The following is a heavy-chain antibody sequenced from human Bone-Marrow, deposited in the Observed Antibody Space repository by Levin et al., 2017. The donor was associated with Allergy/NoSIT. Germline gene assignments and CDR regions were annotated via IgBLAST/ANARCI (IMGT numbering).Heavy chain of an antibody. CDR2: ISWDSSTI. J-gene: IGHJ6*02. Sequence: AGGSLRLSCAASGFTFGDYTMHWVRQSPGKGLEWVSRISWDSSTIDYADSVRGRFTISRDNSENSLHLQMNSLTNEDSALYYCAKETSFDYGLDVWGQGTTVTVSS. CDR3: AKETSFDYGLDV. D-gene: IGHD2/OR15-2a*01. V-gene: IGHV3-43*01. CDR1: GFTFGDYT.